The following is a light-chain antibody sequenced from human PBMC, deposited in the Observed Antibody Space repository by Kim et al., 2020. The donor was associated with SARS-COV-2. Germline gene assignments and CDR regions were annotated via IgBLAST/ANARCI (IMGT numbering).Light chain of an antibody. J-gene: IGKJ4*01. CDR1: QNISNS. Sequence: ASVGDRVTITCRASQNISNSLNWYQQKPGKAPRLLIYATSTLQAWVPSTFSASGSGTTFTLTVASLRPEDFATYYCQQTYSAPAVSFGAGTKLEI. CDR3: QQTYSAPAVS. CDR2: ATS. V-gene: IGKV1-39*01.